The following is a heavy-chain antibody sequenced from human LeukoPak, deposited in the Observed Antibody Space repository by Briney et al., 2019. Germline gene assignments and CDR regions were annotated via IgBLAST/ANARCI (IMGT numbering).Heavy chain of an antibody. CDR3: ARGAVTAIDY. CDR2: IYYSGST. J-gene: IGHJ4*02. V-gene: IGHV4-31*03. D-gene: IGHD5-18*01. Sequence: SQTLSLTCTVSGGSISSGGYYWSWIRQHPGKGLEWIGHIYYSGSTYYNPSLKSRVTISVDTSKNQFSLKLSSVTAADTAVYYCARGAVTAIDYWGQETLVTVSS. CDR1: GGSISSGGYY.